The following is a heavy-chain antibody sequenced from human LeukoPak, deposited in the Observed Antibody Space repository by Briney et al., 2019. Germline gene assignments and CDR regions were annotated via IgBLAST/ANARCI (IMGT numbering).Heavy chain of an antibody. CDR1: GFTFSNHA. CDR2: ISGSGTVT. D-gene: IGHD2-15*01. V-gene: IGHV3-23*01. Sequence: GGSLRLSCAASGFTFSNHAMNWVRQAPGKGLEWVSIISGSGTVTYYADSVTGRFTISRDNSKNTLYLQMNSLRAEDTAVYYCAKTSVGEGRIIGSGYFDNWGQGTLVTVSS. CDR3: AKTSVGEGRIIGSGYFDN. J-gene: IGHJ4*02.